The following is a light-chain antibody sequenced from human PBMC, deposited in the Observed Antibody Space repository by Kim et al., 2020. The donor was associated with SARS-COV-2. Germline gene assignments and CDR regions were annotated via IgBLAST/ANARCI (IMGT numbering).Light chain of an antibody. V-gene: IGLV3-1*01. Sequence: SYELTQPPSVSVSPGQTASITCSGDKLGDKYACWYQQKPGQSPLLVIYQDSKRPSGIPERFSGSNSGNTATLTISGTQAMDEADYYGQAWDSSTAVFGTG. CDR1: KLGDKY. J-gene: IGLJ1*01. CDR2: QDS. CDR3: QAWDSSTAV.